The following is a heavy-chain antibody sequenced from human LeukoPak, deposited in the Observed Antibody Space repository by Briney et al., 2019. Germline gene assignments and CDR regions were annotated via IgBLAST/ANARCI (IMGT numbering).Heavy chain of an antibody. V-gene: IGHV1-2*02. Sequence: ASVKVSCKASGYTFTGYSVHWVRQAPGHGLEWMGWIHPTGGGTIYAQSFQGRVTMTRDTPITTAYMELSRLRSDDTAVYYCARERGYCASSSCYTSDAFDIWGQGTLVTVSS. CDR1: GYTFTGYS. CDR2: IHPTGGGT. D-gene: IGHD2-2*02. CDR3: ARERGYCASSSCYTSDAFDI. J-gene: IGHJ3*02.